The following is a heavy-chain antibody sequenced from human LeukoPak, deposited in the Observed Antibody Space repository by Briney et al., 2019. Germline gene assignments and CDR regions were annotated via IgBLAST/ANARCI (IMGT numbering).Heavy chain of an antibody. D-gene: IGHD6-13*01. V-gene: IGHV3-30*18. CDR3: AKGIAAAGTGYYFDY. J-gene: IGHJ4*02. CDR2: ISYDGSNK. Sequence: TGGSLRLSCAVSGFTFSTYGMHWVRQAPGKGLEWVAVISYDGSNKYYADSVKGRFTISRDNSKNTLYLQMNSLRAEDTAVYYCAKGIAAAGTGYYFDYWGQGALVTVSS. CDR1: GFTFSTYG.